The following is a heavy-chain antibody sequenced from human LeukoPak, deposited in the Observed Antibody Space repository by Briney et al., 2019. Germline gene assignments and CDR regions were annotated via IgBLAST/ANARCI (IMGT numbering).Heavy chain of an antibody. CDR1: GGTFSSYA. CDR3: AQIVRDIVVVPAGFFDY. V-gene: IGHV1-69*13. Sequence: SVKVSCKASGGTFSSYAISWVRQAPGQGLEWMGGIIPIFGTANYAQKFQGRVTITADESTSTAYMELSSLRSEDTAVYYCAQIVRDIVVVPAGFFDYWGQGTLVTVSS. D-gene: IGHD2-2*01. J-gene: IGHJ4*02. CDR2: IIPIFGTA.